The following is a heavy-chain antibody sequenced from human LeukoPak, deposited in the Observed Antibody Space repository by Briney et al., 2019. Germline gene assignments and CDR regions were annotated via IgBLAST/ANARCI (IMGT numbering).Heavy chain of an antibody. CDR1: CGYISNGHYL. CDR2: MYYSGNT. V-gene: IGHV4-39*01. J-gene: IGHJ4*02. CDR3: VRQRGVGSGSFDY. D-gene: IGHD2-15*01. Sequence: SETLSLTCTVSCGYISNGHYLWGGLRDPPGKGLDWFGSMYYSGNTHYNPSLQSRVTVYVGSSKNQFSLNVTSVTAEDTAVYYCVRQRGVGSGSFDYWGQGTLVTVSS.